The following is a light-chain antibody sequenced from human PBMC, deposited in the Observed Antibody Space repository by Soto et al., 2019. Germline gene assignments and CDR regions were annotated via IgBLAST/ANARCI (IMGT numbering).Light chain of an antibody. CDR3: SSKTSSIYVV. J-gene: IGLJ2*01. CDR1: SSDIGGYNY. CDR2: EVS. Sequence: QSVLTQPASVSGSPGQSITISCTGTSSDIGGYNYVSWYQQHPGKAPKLMIFEVSSRPSGVSHRFSGSKSGNTASLTISGLQAEDEADYYCSSKTSSIYVVFGGGTKLTVL. V-gene: IGLV2-14*01.